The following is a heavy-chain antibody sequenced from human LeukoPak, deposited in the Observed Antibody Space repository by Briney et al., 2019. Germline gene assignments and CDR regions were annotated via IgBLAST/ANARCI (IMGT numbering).Heavy chain of an antibody. CDR3: AREDTSVGSIY. J-gene: IGHJ4*02. Sequence: GGSLRLSCAASGFTFSTYSMIWVRQAPGKGLEWVSSISPNSNDIFYADSLKGRFTISRDNAKNSLYLQMNSLRAEDTAVYYCAREDTSVGSIYWGQGTLVTVSS. V-gene: IGHV3-21*06. CDR1: GFTFSTYS. CDR2: ISPNSNDI. D-gene: IGHD5-18*01.